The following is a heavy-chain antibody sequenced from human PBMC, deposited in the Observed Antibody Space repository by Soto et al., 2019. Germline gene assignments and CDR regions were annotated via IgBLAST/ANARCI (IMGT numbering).Heavy chain of an antibody. CDR1: EFSLSTSGVG. Sequence: SGPTLVNPTQTLTLTCTFSEFSLSTSGVGVGWIRQPPGKALEWLALIYWDDDKRYSPSLKSRLTITKDTSKNQVVLTMTNMDPVDTATYYCAHKDGDYYATEYFQHRGKGTLVTVSS. CDR2: IYWDDDK. V-gene: IGHV2-5*02. CDR3: AHKDGDYYATEYFQH. D-gene: IGHD3-22*01. J-gene: IGHJ1*01.